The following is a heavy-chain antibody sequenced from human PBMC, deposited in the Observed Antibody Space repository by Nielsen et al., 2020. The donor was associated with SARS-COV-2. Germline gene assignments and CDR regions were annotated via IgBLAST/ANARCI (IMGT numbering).Heavy chain of an antibody. CDR2: ISSSSSYI. Sequence: GESLKISCAASGFTFSSYSMNWVRQAPGKGLEWVSSISSSSSYIYYADSVKGRSTISRDNAKNSLYLQMNSLRAEDTAVYYCARGPRSAAAGTGNYFDYWGQGTLVTVSS. V-gene: IGHV3-21*01. CDR3: ARGPRSAAAGTGNYFDY. CDR1: GFTFSSYS. D-gene: IGHD6-13*01. J-gene: IGHJ4*02.